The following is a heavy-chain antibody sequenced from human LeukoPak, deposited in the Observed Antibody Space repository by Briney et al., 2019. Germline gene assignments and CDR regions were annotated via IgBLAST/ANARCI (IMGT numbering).Heavy chain of an antibody. J-gene: IGHJ4*02. CDR3: ARDGLFEQQLENFDY. V-gene: IGHV1-18*01. CDR1: GYTFTSYG. D-gene: IGHD6-13*01. CDR2: ISAYNGNT. Sequence: GTSVKVSCKASGYTFTSYGISWVRQAPGQGLEWMGWISAYNGNTNYAQKLQGRVTMTTDTPTSTAYMELRSLRSDDTAVYYCARDGLFEQQLENFDYWGQGTLVTVSS.